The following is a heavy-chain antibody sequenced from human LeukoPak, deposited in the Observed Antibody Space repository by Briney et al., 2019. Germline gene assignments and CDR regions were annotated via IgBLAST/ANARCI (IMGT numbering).Heavy chain of an antibody. D-gene: IGHD4-23*01. CDR3: ATRLLGGNAFAY. CDR2: FDPEDGET. Sequence: ASVKVSCKVSGYTLTELSMHWVRQAPGKGREWRGGFDPEDGETINAQKFQGRVTMTEDTSTDTAYMELSSLRSEGTAVYYCATRLLGGNAFAYWGQGTLVTVSS. CDR1: GYTLTELS. V-gene: IGHV1-24*01. J-gene: IGHJ4*02.